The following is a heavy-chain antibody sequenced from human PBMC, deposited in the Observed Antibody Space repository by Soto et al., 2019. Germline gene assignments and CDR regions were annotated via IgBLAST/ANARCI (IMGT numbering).Heavy chain of an antibody. CDR3: ARECGGQQLSGMDV. V-gene: IGHV3-30-3*01. Sequence: GGSLRLSCAASGFTFSSYAMHWVRQAPGKGLEWVAVISYDGSNKYYADSVKGRFTISRDNSKNTLYLQMNSLRAEDTAVYYCARECGGQQLSGMDVWGQGTTVTVSS. D-gene: IGHD6-13*01. CDR1: GFTFSSYA. J-gene: IGHJ6*02. CDR2: ISYDGSNK.